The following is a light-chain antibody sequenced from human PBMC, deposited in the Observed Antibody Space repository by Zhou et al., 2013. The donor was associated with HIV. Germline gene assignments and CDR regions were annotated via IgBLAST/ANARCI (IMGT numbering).Light chain of an antibody. CDR1: QSVSSN. J-gene: IGKJ4*01. CDR2: GAS. Sequence: EIVLTQSPATLSVSPGERATLSRRASQSVSSNLAWYQQQPGQAPRLLIYGASTRATGIPARFSGSGSGTDFTLTISRLEPEDFAVYYCQQYGSSPLTFGGGTKVEIK. CDR3: QQYGSSPLT. V-gene: IGKV3-20*01.